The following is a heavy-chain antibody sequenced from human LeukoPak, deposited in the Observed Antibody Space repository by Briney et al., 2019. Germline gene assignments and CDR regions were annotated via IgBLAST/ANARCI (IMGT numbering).Heavy chain of an antibody. V-gene: IGHV3-53*01. CDR1: GFTVSSYY. D-gene: IGHD1-26*01. CDR3: AKDSWYSGAYLDY. CDR2: IYSGGST. J-gene: IGHJ4*02. Sequence: PGGSLRLSCAASGFTVSSYYMSWVRQAPGKGLEWVSVIYSGGSTYYADSVKGRFTLSRDNSKNTLYLQMNSLRAEDTAIYYCAKDSWYSGAYLDYWGQGTLVTVSS.